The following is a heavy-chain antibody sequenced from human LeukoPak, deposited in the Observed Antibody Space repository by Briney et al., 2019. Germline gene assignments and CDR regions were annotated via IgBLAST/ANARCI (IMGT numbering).Heavy chain of an antibody. D-gene: IGHD1-1*01. J-gene: IGHJ6*03. CDR3: ARTTLEYKVKGDYYYMDV. CDR1: EYSFTSYW. V-gene: IGHV5-51*01. CDR2: IYPGDSDT. Sequence: GESLKISCKGSEYSFTSYWIGWVRQMPGKGLEWMGIIYPGDSDTRYSPPFQGQVTISADKSISTAYLQWSSLKASDTAMYYCARTTLEYKVKGDYYYMDVWGKGTTVTVSS.